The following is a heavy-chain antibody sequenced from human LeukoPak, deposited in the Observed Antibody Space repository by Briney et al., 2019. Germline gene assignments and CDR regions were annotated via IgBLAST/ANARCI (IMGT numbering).Heavy chain of an antibody. Sequence: PSETLSLTCTVSGGSISSGGYYWSWIRQHPGKGLEWIGYIYYSGSTYYNPSLKSRVTISVDTSKNQFSLKLSSVTAADTAVYYCALNSGYFDWFPRFDYWGQGTLVTVSS. CDR3: ALNSGYFDWFPRFDY. V-gene: IGHV4-31*03. CDR1: GGSISSGGYY. CDR2: IYYSGST. J-gene: IGHJ4*02. D-gene: IGHD3-9*01.